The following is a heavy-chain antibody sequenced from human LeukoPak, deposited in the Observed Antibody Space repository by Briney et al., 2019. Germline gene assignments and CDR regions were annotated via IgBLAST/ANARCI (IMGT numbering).Heavy chain of an antibody. CDR2: INPNSGGT. CDR3: ARSTYSSSPDY. D-gene: IGHD6-6*01. CDR1: GYTFTGYY. Sequence: GASVKVSCKASGYTFTGYYMHWVRQAPGQGLEWVGWINPNSGGTNYAQKFQGRVTMTRDTSISTAYMELSRLRSDDTAVYYCARSTYSSSPDYWDQGTLVTVSS. J-gene: IGHJ4*02. V-gene: IGHV1-2*02.